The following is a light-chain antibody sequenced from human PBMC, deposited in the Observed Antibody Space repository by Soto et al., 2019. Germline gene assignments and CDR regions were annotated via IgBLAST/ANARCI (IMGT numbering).Light chain of an antibody. CDR2: GAS. J-gene: IGKJ5*01. CDR1: QSVANSY. V-gene: IGKV3-20*01. Sequence: EIVLTQSPGTQSLSPGERATLSCRASQSVANSYLAWYQQKPGQAPRLLTYGASSRATGIPDRFSGSGSGTDFTLTISRLESEDFAVYYCEQYGTLITFGQGTRLESK. CDR3: EQYGTLIT.